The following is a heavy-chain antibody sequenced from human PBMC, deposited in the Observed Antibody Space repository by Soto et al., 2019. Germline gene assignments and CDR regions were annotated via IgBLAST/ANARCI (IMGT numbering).Heavy chain of an antibody. CDR1: GFTFSSFC. Sequence: QVQLVESGGGVVQPGRSLRLSCAASGFTFSSFCMHWVRQAPGKGLEWVAVISSGGGLKYDADSVKGRFTISRDNSKNTLDLQMNSLRAEDTAIYYCAKETHINGYGSDFDYWGQGVLVTVSS. D-gene: IGHD2-8*01. CDR3: AKETHINGYGSDFDY. J-gene: IGHJ4*02. V-gene: IGHV3-30*18. CDR2: ISSGGGLK.